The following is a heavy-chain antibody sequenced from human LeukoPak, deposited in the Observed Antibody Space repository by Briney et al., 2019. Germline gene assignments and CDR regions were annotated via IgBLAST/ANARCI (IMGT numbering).Heavy chain of an antibody. CDR1: GYSISSGYY. V-gene: IGHV4-38-2*02. J-gene: IGHJ4*02. CDR3: ARMGAAAGPHYFDY. Sequence: SETLSLTCTVSGYSISSGYYWGWIRQPPGKGLEWIGRIYHSGRTYYNPSLKSRVTISVDTSKNQFSLKLSSVTAADTAVYYCARMGAAAGPHYFDYWGQGTLVTVSS. CDR2: IYHSGRT. D-gene: IGHD6-13*01.